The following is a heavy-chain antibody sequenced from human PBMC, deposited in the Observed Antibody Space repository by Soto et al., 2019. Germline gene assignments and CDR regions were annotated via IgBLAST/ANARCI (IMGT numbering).Heavy chain of an antibody. V-gene: IGHV1-3*01. Sequence: ASVKVSCKASGYTFSSYAVQWVRQAPGQSLEWIGWIHAGNGDTKYSQKFHGRVTLTRDTSANTAYMDLSSLRSEDTAVYYCARVPRYTSDIVVLPAVMFDDWFVSWGQGTSVTVSS. CDR3: ARVPRYTSDIVVLPAVMFDDWFVS. D-gene: IGHD2-2*01. CDR1: GYTFSSYA. J-gene: IGHJ5*01. CDR2: IHAGNGDT.